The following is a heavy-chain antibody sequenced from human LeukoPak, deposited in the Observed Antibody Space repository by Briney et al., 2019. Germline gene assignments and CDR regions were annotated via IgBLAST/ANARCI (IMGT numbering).Heavy chain of an antibody. Sequence: ASVKVSCKASGGTFSSYAISRVRQAPGQGLEWMGGIIPIFGTANYAQKFQGRVTITADKSTSTAYMELSSLRSDDTAVYYCARDFDRGGYYSYFDYWGQGTLVTVSS. CDR2: IIPIFGTA. D-gene: IGHD1-26*01. V-gene: IGHV1-69*06. CDR3: ARDFDRGGYYSYFDY. CDR1: GGTFSSYA. J-gene: IGHJ4*02.